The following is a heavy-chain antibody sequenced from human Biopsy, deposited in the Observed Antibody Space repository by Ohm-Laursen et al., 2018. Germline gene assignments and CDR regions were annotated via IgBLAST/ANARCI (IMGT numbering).Heavy chain of an antibody. CDR3: AKHGGLGDFWSGYPLAAFDI. CDR2: IYPGDSDT. V-gene: IGHV5-51*01. Sequence: ESLRLSCKGSGYSFTNYWIGWVRQMPGKGLERMGLIYPGDSDTRYSPSFQGQVTISVDKSISTAYVQWNSLKASDTAMYYCAKHGGLGDFWSGYPLAAFDIWGQGTMVTVSS. J-gene: IGHJ3*02. CDR1: GYSFTNYW. D-gene: IGHD3-3*01.